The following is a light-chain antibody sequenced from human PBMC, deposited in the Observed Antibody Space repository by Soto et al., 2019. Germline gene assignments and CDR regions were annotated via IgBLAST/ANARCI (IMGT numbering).Light chain of an antibody. Sequence: DIQLTQSPSFLSASVGDRVTITCRASQGISSNLAWYQQKPGKAPKLLIYAASTLQSGAPSRFSGSGSGTEFALTISSLKPEELATDYGQQHNSYPLIGTGTKVDIK. V-gene: IGKV1-9*01. CDR3: QQHNSYPL. J-gene: IGKJ3*01. CDR1: QGISSN. CDR2: AAS.